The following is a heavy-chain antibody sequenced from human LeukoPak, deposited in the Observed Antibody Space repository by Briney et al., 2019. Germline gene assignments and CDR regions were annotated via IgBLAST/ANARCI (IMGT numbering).Heavy chain of an antibody. Sequence: PGRSLRLSCAASGFTFSSYGMHWVRQAPGKGLEWVAVISYDGSNKYYADSVKGRFTISRDNAKNTLYLQMNSLRGEDSAVYYCARGVTMATITPLLCWGQGTLVTVSS. J-gene: IGHJ4*02. CDR3: ARGVTMATITPLLC. V-gene: IGHV3-30*03. D-gene: IGHD5-24*01. CDR1: GFTFSSYG. CDR2: ISYDGSNK.